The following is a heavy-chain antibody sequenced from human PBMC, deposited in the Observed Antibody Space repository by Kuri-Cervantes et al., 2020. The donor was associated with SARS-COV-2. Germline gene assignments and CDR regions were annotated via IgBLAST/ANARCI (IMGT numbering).Heavy chain of an antibody. J-gene: IGHJ1*01. CDR1: GGSLSSGDYY. CDR3: ARYPIFGGFLYFQH. Sequence: SETLSLTCTVSGGSLSSGDYYWTWVRQPPGKGLEWIGKIHYSGSASYNPSLKSRLTLSLDMSKSQFSLKLNSVTAADTAVYYCARYPIFGGFLYFQHWGQGTLVTVSS. CDR2: IHYSGSA. D-gene: IGHD4-23*01. V-gene: IGHV4-30-4*01.